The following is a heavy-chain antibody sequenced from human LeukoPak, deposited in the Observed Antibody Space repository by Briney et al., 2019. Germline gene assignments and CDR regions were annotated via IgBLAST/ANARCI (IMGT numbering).Heavy chain of an antibody. CDR1: GFTFSSYW. V-gene: IGHV3-74*01. CDR2: INSDGSST. J-gene: IGHJ3*02. D-gene: IGHD3-22*01. CDR3: AKVITMIVVVNDAFDI. Sequence: PGGSLRLSCAASGFTFSSYWMHWVRQAPGKGLVWVSRINSDGSSTSYADSVKGRFTISRDNSKNTLYLQMNSLRAEDTAVYYCAKVITMIVVVNDAFDIWGQGTMVTVSS.